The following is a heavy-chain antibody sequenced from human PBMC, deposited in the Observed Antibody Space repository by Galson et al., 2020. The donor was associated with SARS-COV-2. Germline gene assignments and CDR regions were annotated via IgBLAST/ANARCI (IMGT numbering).Heavy chain of an antibody. V-gene: IGHV1-8*01. CDR1: GYTFTSYD. CDR2: MNPNSYNT. CDR3: SRGRTDTMLGVAINTSYYYMDV. Sequence: SVNVSCKDSGYTFTSYDINCVRQATGHGREWMGWMNPNSYNTDHALKFQGRVTMTRNTSISTASMELSTLISEDTAVYYCSRGRTDTMLGVAINTSYYYMDVWGKWTTVTVSS. J-gene: IGHJ6*03. D-gene: IGHD3-22*01.